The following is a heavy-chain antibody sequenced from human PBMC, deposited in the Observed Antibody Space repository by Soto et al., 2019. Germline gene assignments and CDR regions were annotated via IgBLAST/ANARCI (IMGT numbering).Heavy chain of an antibody. CDR3: ARDDSSYGVDI. J-gene: IGHJ3*02. CDR1: GGSISSGGYY. CDR2: IYYSGST. D-gene: IGHD3-10*01. V-gene: IGHV4-31*03. Sequence: TSETLSLTCTVSGGSISSGGYYWSWIRQHPGKGLEWIGYIYYSGSTYYNPSLKSRVTISVDTSKNQFSLKLSSVTAADTAVYYCARDDSSYGVDIWGQGKRVTVSS.